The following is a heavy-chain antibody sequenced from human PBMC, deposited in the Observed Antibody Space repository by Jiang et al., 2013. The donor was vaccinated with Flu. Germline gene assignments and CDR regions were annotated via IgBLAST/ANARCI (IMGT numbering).Heavy chain of an antibody. J-gene: IGHJ1*01. Sequence: SGAEVKKPGESLKISCKGSGYRFTRYWIGWVRQMPGKGLEWMGIIYPGDSDTRYSPSFQGQVTISADKSISTAYLQWSSLKASDTAMYYCATQWRLGAAIGTEYFQHWGQGTLVTVSS. CDR1: GYRFTRYW. D-gene: IGHD6-13*01. CDR2: IYPGDSDT. V-gene: IGHV5-51*01. CDR3: ATQWRLGAAIGTEYFQH.